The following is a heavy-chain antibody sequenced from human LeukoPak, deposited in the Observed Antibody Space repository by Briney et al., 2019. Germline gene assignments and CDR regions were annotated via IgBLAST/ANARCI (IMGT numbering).Heavy chain of an antibody. CDR1: GFTFSSYA. CDR2: ISGSGGSA. D-gene: IGHD2-2*01. J-gene: IGHJ6*03. V-gene: IGHV3-23*01. CDR3: ATPVRHAPAPSLYYYYMDV. Sequence: PGGSLRLSCAASGFTFSSYAMSWVRQAPGKGLEWVSAISGSGGSAYYGDSVKGRFTISRDNSKNTLYLQMNSLRAEDTAVYYCATPVRHAPAPSLYYYYMDVWGKETTDTISS.